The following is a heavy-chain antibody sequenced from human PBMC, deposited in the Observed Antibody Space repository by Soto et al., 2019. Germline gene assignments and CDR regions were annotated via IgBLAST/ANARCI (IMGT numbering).Heavy chain of an antibody. CDR2: IFSSGST. D-gene: IGHD1-26*01. J-gene: IGHJ4*02. Sequence: SETLSLTCTVSGDSINTYTWTWIRQPPGKGLAWIGYIFSSGSTNYNPSLQSRLTMSVDTSKNLFSLKLNSVTAADTAVYYCARGDQELDYWGQGTLVTVSS. CDR1: GDSINTYT. CDR3: ARGDQELDY. V-gene: IGHV4-59*01.